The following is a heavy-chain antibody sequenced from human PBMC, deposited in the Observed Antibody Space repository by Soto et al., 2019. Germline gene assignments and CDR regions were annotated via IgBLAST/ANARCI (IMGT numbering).Heavy chain of an antibody. CDR2: IIPIFGTA. CDR1: GGTFNSYA. D-gene: IGHD6-13*01. V-gene: IGHV1-69*13. Sequence: SVKVSCKASGGTFNSYAISWVRQAPGQGLEWMGGIIPIFGTANYAQKFQGRVTITADESTSTAYMELSSLRSEDTAVYYCARGRRQGSSSWYGGVYYYYYGMDVWGQGTTVTVS. CDR3: ARGRRQGSSSWYGGVYYYYYGMDV. J-gene: IGHJ6*02.